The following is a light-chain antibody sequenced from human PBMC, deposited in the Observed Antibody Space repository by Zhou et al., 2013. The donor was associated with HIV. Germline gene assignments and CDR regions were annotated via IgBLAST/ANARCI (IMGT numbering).Light chain of an antibody. CDR1: QSVASNY. Sequence: IVLTQSPGTLSLSPGESATLSCRASQSVASNYLAWYRHKPGQSPRLLIYGASSRATDIPDKFSGSGSGTEFTLTISRLEPEDFAVYYCQQYGSPPWTFGQGPKWKSN. CDR3: QQYGSPPWT. V-gene: IGKV3-20*01. CDR2: GAS. J-gene: IGKJ1*01.